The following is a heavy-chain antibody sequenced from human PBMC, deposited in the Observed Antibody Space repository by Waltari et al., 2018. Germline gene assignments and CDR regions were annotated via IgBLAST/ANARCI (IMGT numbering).Heavy chain of an antibody. CDR2: IYHVDSDT. J-gene: IGHJ3*02. V-gene: IGHV5-51*01. CDR3: ARTPIGYSSSKFGERTFDI. CDR1: GYSFTSYW. Sequence: EVQLVQSGAEENKPGESLKISCKGSGYSFTSYWIGWVRQMPGTGLEWMGIIYHVDSDTRDSPTFQGHGTISADKAISTAYLQRSSLKASDTAMDYCARTPIGYSSSKFGERTFDIWGQGTMVTVFS. D-gene: IGHD6-19*01.